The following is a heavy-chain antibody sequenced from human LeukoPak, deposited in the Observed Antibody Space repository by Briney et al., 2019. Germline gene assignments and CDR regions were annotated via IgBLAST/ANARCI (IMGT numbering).Heavy chain of an antibody. CDR3: ARDDRGYTGYDAFDI. V-gene: IGHV3-48*01. J-gene: IGHJ3*02. CDR1: GFTFNSYS. D-gene: IGHD5-12*01. Sequence: GGSLRLSCAASGFTFNSYSMCWVRQAPGKGLEWLSYITSSSNTIYYADSVKGRLTISRDNSKSTLYLQMNSLRAEDTAVYYCARDDRGYTGYDAFDIWGQGTMVTVSS. CDR2: ITSSSNTI.